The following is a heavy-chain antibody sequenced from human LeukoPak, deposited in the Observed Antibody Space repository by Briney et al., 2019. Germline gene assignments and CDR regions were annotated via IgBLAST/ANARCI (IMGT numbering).Heavy chain of an antibody. CDR2: ISYGGSNK. Sequence: PGRSLRLSCAASGFTFSSYAMHWVRQAPGKGLEWVAVISYGGSNKYYADSVKGRFTISRDNSKNTLYLQMNSLRAEDTAVYYCARDLFYSSSSHYYYYYMDVWGKGTTVTVSS. V-gene: IGHV3-30*04. D-gene: IGHD6-6*01. CDR1: GFTFSSYA. CDR3: ARDLFYSSSSHYYYYYMDV. J-gene: IGHJ6*03.